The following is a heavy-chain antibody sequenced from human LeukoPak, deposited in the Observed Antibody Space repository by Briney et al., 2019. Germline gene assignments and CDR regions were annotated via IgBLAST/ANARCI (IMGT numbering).Heavy chain of an antibody. CDR3: ARHVYGRHQLQSYHFDY. D-gene: IGHD5-24*01. CDR1: GYSIGSGHY. V-gene: IGHV4-38-2*01. J-gene: IGHJ4*02. Sequence: SETLSLTCDVSGYSIGSGHYWGWIRQSPGKGLEWIASMYKSGSTYFKSSLKSRVTISLDTPKNQFSLTLNSVTAADTAIYYCARHVYGRHQLQSYHFDYWGQGILVTVSS. CDR2: MYKSGST.